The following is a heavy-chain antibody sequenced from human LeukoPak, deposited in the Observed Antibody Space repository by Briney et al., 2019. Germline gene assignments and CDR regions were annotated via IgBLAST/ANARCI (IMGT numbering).Heavy chain of an antibody. CDR2: ISDSGSIT. CDR3: AKGDCGGDCWTDAFDI. CDR1: GFAFSSQA. V-gene: IGHV3-23*01. J-gene: IGHJ3*02. Sequence: PGGSLRLSCAASGFAFSSQAMGWVRQAPGKGLEWVSVISDSGSITYYADSVKGRFTISRDNSKNTLYLQMNSLRAEDTAVYYCAKGDCGGDCWTDAFDIWGQGTVVTVSS. D-gene: IGHD2-21*02.